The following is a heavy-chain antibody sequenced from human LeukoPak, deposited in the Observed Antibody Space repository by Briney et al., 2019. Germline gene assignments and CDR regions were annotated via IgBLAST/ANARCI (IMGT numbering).Heavy chain of an antibody. V-gene: IGHV3-23*01. J-gene: IGHJ4*02. CDR3: AKDVGWRSPGPLDY. CDR2: ISGSGGST. CDR1: GFTFSSYA. D-gene: IGHD6-19*01. Sequence: GGSLRLSCAASGFTFSSYAMSWVRQAPGKGLEWVSAISGSGGSTYYADSVKGRFTISRDNSKHTLYLQMNSLRAEDTAVYYCAKDVGWRSPGPLDYWGQGTLVTVSS.